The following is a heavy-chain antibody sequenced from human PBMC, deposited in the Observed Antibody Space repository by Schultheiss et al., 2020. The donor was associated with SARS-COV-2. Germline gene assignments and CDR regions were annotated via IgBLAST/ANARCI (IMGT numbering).Heavy chain of an antibody. CDR3: ARQRISSYDAFDI. D-gene: IGHD2-2*01. CDR1: GYSFTSYW. CDR2: IYPGDSDT. J-gene: IGHJ3*02. Sequence: GESLKISCKGSGYSFTSYWIGWVRQMPGKGLEWMGIIYPGDSDTRYSPSFQGQVTISADKSISTAYLQWSSLKASDTAIYYCARQRISSYDAFDIWGQGTMGTGSS. V-gene: IGHV5-51*01.